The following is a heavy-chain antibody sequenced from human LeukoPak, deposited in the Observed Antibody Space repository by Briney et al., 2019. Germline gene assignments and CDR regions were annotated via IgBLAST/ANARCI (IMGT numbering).Heavy chain of an antibody. Sequence: SETLSLTCTVSGGSISSYYWSWIWKPPGQGLDWIGYIYASGSTNYNPSLKSRVTISVDTSKKQFSLKLSSVTAADTAVYYCARTNPVGVKLDYWGQGTLVTVSS. D-gene: IGHD3-10*01. CDR2: IYASGST. CDR3: ARTNPVGVKLDY. V-gene: IGHV4-4*09. CDR1: GGSISSYY. J-gene: IGHJ4*02.